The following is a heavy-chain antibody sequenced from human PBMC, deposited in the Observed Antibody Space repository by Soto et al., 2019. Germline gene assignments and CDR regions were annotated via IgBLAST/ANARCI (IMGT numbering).Heavy chain of an antibody. CDR1: GYTFTSFA. D-gene: IGHD6-19*01. CDR3: ARSSGWYALDI. J-gene: IGHJ3*02. V-gene: IGHV1-3*01. Sequence: QVQLVQSGAEVKKPGASVKVSCKASGYTFTSFAIHWVRQAPGQRLEWMGWVNGGNGITKYSQKFQGRVTLSRDTSATTAYMEMSSLRSEDTAVYFCARSSGWYALDIWGQGTMVTVSS. CDR2: VNGGNGIT.